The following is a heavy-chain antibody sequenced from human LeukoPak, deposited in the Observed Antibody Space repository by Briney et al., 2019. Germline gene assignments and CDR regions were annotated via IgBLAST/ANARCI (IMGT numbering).Heavy chain of an antibody. CDR1: GITLSNYG. D-gene: IGHD3-22*01. V-gene: IGHV3-23*01. Sequence: GGSLRLSCAVSGITLSNYGTSWVRQAPGKGLEWVAGISDSGGRTNYADSVKGRFTISRDNPKNTLYLQMNSLRAEDTAVYFCAKRGVVIRVILVGFHKEAYYFDSWGQGALVAVSS. CDR2: ISDSGGRT. J-gene: IGHJ4*02. CDR3: AKRGVVIRVILVGFHKEAYYFDS.